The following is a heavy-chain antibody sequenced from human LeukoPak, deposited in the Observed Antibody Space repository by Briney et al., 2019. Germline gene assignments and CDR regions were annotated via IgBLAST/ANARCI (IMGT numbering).Heavy chain of an antibody. J-gene: IGHJ4*02. Sequence: SETLSLTCTVSGGSISNYYWSWIRQPPGKGLEWIGYIYYSGNTNYNLSLKSRVTISLDASKNQFSLKLSSVTAADTAVYYCATSTATTGYYPLDDWGQGTLVTVFS. CDR2: IYYSGNT. D-gene: IGHD3-9*01. CDR1: GGSISNYY. V-gene: IGHV4-59*01. CDR3: ATSTATTGYYPLDD.